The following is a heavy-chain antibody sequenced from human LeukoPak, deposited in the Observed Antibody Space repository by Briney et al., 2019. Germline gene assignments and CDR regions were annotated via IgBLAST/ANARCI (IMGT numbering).Heavy chain of an antibody. CDR2: INPNSGGT. Sequence: ASVTVSFKASGYTFTDYYMHWVRQAPGQGLEWMGWINPNSGGTNYAQKFQGRVTMTRDTSISTAYMELSRLRSDDTAVYYCAREESYYYDSSGTPGWFDPWGQGTLVTVSS. D-gene: IGHD3-22*01. J-gene: IGHJ5*02. CDR3: AREESYYYDSSGTPGWFDP. V-gene: IGHV1-2*02. CDR1: GYTFTDYY.